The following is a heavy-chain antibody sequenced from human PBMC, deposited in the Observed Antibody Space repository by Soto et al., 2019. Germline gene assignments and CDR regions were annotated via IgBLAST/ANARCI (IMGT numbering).Heavy chain of an antibody. D-gene: IGHD1-7*01. Sequence: GGSLRLSCAASGFTFSRFGVHWVRQAPGKGLEWVAVISYDGTIKYNADSVRGRLTISRDNSKNTLCLQMNSLRAEDTAVYYCAKGNWNYGTYFDYWGQGTLVTVSS. V-gene: IGHV3-30-3*01. CDR2: ISYDGTIK. CDR1: GFTFSRFG. J-gene: IGHJ4*02. CDR3: AKGNWNYGTYFDY.